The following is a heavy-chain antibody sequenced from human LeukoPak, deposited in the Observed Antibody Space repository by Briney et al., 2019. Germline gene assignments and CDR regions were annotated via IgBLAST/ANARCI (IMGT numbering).Heavy chain of an antibody. J-gene: IGHJ4*02. D-gene: IGHD2-2*01. CDR2: ISGSGGST. CDR3: AKDFRDIVVVPAAM. Sequence: SGGSLRLSCAASGFTFSSYAMSWVRQAPGKGLEWVSAISGSGGSTYYADSVKGRFTISRDNSKNTLYLQMNSLRAEDTAVYYCAKDFRDIVVVPAAMWGQGTLVTVSS. CDR1: GFTFSSYA. V-gene: IGHV3-23*01.